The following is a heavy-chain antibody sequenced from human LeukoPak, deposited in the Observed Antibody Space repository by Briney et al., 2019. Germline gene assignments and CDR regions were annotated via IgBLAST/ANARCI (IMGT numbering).Heavy chain of an antibody. D-gene: IGHD1-14*01. CDR1: GFAFSRYA. Sequence: GGSLRLSCAASGFAFSRYAIHWVRQAPGKGLEWVSATSGSGGSAYYADSVKGRFTISRDNSKNTLFLQMNSLRAEDTAVYYCAKDRPHPSAEPTNFDSWGQGTLVTVSS. CDR2: TSGSGGSA. J-gene: IGHJ4*02. V-gene: IGHV3-23*01. CDR3: AKDRPHPSAEPTNFDS.